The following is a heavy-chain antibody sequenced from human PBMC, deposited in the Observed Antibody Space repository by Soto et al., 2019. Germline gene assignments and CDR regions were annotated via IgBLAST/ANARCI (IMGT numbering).Heavy chain of an antibody. CDR3: ARRSLGHTDAFDI. J-gene: IGHJ3*02. CDR1: GYSFTSYW. V-gene: IGHV5-51*01. CDR2: IYPGDSDS. Sequence: PGESLKISCKGSGYSFTSYWIGWVRQMPGKGLEWMGIIYPGDSDSRYSPSFQGQVTISADKSISTAYLQWSSLKASDTAMYYCARRSLGHTDAFDIWGQGTMVTVSS.